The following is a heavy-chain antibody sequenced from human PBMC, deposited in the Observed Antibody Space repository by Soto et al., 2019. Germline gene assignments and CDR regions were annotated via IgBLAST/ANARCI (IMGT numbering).Heavy chain of an antibody. CDR3: ARGLPHYYDSSGYYAADRPGYYYYGMDV. J-gene: IGHJ6*02. Sequence: SQTLSLTCAISGDSVSSNSAAWNWIRQSPSRGLEWLGRTYYRSKWYNDYAVSVKSRITINPDTSKNQFSLQLNSATPEDTAVYYCARGLPHYYDSSGYYAADRPGYYYYGMDVWGQGTTVTVSS. D-gene: IGHD3-22*01. V-gene: IGHV6-1*01. CDR1: GDSVSSNSAA. CDR2: TYYRSKWYN.